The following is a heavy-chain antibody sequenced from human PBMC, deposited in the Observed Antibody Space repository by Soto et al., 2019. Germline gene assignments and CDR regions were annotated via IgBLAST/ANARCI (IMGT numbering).Heavy chain of an antibody. CDR3: AKTRNSVINYNYYDNMDV. CDR2: IIGGSNGGT. J-gene: IGHJ6*02. D-gene: IGHD3-10*01. CDR1: GFTFSTYT. V-gene: IGHV3-23*01. Sequence: PGGSLRLSCSASGFTFSTYTMNWVRQAPGKGLEWVSGIIGGSNGGTYYADSVKGRFTISRDNSQNMLFLQMNSLRAEDTAVYYCAKTRNSVINYNYYDNMDVWGQGTTVTVSS.